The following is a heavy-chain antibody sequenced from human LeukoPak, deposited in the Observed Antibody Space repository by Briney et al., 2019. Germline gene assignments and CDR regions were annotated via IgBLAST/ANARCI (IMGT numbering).Heavy chain of an antibody. V-gene: IGHV4-59*08. CDR3: ARVREDIVVVPAAIGVAFDI. CDR1: GGSISSYY. Sequence: SETLSLTCTVSGGSISSYYWSWIRQPPGKGLEWIGYIYYSGSTNYNPSLKSRVTISVDTSKNQFSLKLSSVTAADTAVYYCARVREDIVVVPAAIGVAFDIWGQGTMVTVSS. CDR2: IYYSGST. J-gene: IGHJ3*02. D-gene: IGHD2-2*01.